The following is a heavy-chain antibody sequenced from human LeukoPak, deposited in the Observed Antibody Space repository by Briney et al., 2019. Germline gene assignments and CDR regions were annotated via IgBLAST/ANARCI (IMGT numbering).Heavy chain of an antibody. CDR2: ITSRGSYI. J-gene: IGHJ4*02. D-gene: IGHD2-2*01. CDR1: GFTFSTYT. CDR3: ARENYQLLYSFDY. Sequence: TTGGSLRLSCAASGFTFSTYTMNWIRQAPGKGLEWVSSITSRGSYIYYADSVEGRFTISRDNAKNSLYLQMNSLRAEDTAVYYCARENYQLLYSFDYWGQGSLVTVSS. V-gene: IGHV3-21*01.